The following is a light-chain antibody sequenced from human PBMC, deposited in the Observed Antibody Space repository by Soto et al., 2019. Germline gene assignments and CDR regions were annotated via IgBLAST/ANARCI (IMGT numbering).Light chain of an antibody. J-gene: IGKJ4*01. CDR2: GAS. Sequence: EIVLTQSPGPLSLSPGERATLSCRASQTVTSSYLAWYQQKPGQAPRILMYGASIRTSGIPDRFSGSGSGTDFTLTISRLEPEDFAVYYCQQYGSSPLTFGGGTKVDIK. CDR3: QQYGSSPLT. CDR1: QTVTSSY. V-gene: IGKV3-20*01.